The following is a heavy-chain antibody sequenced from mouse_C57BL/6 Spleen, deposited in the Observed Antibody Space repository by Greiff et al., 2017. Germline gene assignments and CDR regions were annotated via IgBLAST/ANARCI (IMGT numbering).Heavy chain of an antibody. J-gene: IGHJ2*01. Sequence: QVQLQQSGAELVRPGASVTLSCKASGYTFTDYEMHWVKQTPVHGLEWIGAIDPETGGTAYNQKFKGKAILTADKSSSTAYMELRSLTSEDSAVYYCTRRVYYGPFDYWGQGTTLTVSS. CDR3: TRRVYYGPFDY. CDR2: IDPETGGT. CDR1: GYTFTDYE. D-gene: IGHD1-1*01. V-gene: IGHV1-15*01.